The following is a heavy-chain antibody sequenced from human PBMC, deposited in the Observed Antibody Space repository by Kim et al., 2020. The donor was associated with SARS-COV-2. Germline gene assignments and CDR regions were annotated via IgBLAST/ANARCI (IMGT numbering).Heavy chain of an antibody. CDR3: ARDTEVLLWPEGAFDI. V-gene: IGHV3-48*03. Sequence: GGSLRLSCAASGFTFSSYEMNWVRQAPGKGLEWVSYISSSGSTIYYADSVKGRFTISRDNAKNSLYLQMNSLRAEDTAVYYCARDTEVLLWPEGAFDIWGQGTMVTVSS. CDR2: ISSSGSTI. D-gene: IGHD3-10*01. CDR1: GFTFSSYE. J-gene: IGHJ3*02.